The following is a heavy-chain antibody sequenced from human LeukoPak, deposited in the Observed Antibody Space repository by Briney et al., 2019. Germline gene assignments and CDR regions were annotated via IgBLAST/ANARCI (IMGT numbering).Heavy chain of an antibody. CDR3: VTGSLKYYFDY. Sequence: SETLSLTCTVSGGSISSSSYYWGWIRQPPGKGLEWIGSIYYNGSTYYNPSLKSRVTISVDTSKNQFSLKLSSVTAADTAVHYCVTGSLKYYFDYWGQGTLVTVSS. J-gene: IGHJ4*02. V-gene: IGHV4-39*01. D-gene: IGHD1-26*01. CDR2: IYYNGST. CDR1: GGSISSSSYY.